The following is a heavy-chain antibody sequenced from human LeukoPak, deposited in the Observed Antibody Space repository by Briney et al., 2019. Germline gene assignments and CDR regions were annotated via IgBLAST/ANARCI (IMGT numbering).Heavy chain of an antibody. CDR2: ITSSSSYI. Sequence: GGSLRLSCAASGFTFSSYSMNWVRQAPGKGLQWVSSITSSSSYIYYPGSVKGRFTISRENAKNSLYLQMNSLRAGDTAVYYCARGRELLWFGESAHDAFDIWGQGTMVTVSS. J-gene: IGHJ3*02. CDR1: GFTFSSYS. V-gene: IGHV3-21*01. D-gene: IGHD3-10*01. CDR3: ARGRELLWFGESAHDAFDI.